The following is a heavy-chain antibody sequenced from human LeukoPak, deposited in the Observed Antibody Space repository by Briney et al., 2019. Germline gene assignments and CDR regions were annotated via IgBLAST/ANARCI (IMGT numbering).Heavy chain of an antibody. D-gene: IGHD6-19*01. CDR2: INHSGST. CDR1: GGSFSGYY. CDR3: ARRRGYSSGWSSPISY. V-gene: IGHV4-34*01. Sequence: SETLSLTCAVYGGSFSGYYWSWIRQPPGKGLEWIGEINHSGSTNYNPSLKSRVTISVDTSKNQFSLKLSSVTAADPAVYYCARRRGYSSGWSSPISYWGQGTLVTVSS. J-gene: IGHJ4*02.